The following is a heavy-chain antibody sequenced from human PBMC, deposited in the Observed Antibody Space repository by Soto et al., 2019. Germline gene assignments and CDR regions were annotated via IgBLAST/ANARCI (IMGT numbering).Heavy chain of an antibody. CDR2: ITTAGTYI. V-gene: IGHV3-21*01. CDR3: VRVGTMFANFRYFDP. CDR1: GFKFNTYT. J-gene: IGHJ5*02. Sequence: PGGSLRLSCAASGFKFNTYTMTWVRQAPGGGLEWVSSITTAGTYIYYADSVRGRFTISRDNAKDSLYLQMDSLRVEDTAVYYCVRVGTMFANFRYFDPWGQGTLVTVSS. D-gene: IGHD3-3*01.